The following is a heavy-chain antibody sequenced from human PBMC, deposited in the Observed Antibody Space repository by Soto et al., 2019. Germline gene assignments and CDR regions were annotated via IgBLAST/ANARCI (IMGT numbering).Heavy chain of an antibody. Sequence: EVQLVESGGGLIQPGGSLRLSCAASGFTVSSNYMSWVRQAPGKGLEWVSVIYSGGSPYYADSVKGRFTISRDNSKDALYLQMNSLRAADTAVYYCARGTDSSSGYGYFGYWGQGTLGTFAS. V-gene: IGHV3-53*01. CDR3: ARGTDSSSGYGYFGY. CDR1: GFTVSSNY. CDR2: IYSGGSP. D-gene: IGHD6-13*01. J-gene: IGHJ4*02.